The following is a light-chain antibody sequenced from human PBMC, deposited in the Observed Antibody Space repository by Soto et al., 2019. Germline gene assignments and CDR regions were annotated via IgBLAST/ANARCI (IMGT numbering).Light chain of an antibody. CDR1: QAITHY. CDR2: DVS. V-gene: IGKV1-17*01. J-gene: IGKJ2*01. CDR3: LQHETYPRA. Sequence: IQMTQSPSSLSASVGDRVTITCRASQAITHYLGWYQQKPGQAPKRLIFDVSTLQSGGPSRFSGSGSGTEFTLTISSLQPEDFATYYCLQHETYPRAFGQGTKLEI.